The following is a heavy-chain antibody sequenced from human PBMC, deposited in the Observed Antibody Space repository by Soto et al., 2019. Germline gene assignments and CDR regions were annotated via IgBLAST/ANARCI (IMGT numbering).Heavy chain of an antibody. CDR1: GGSFSGYY. CDR2: INHSGST. CDR3: ARERGYSYGILYYYYGMDV. V-gene: IGHV4-34*01. D-gene: IGHD5-18*01. Sequence: SETLSLTCAVYGGSFSGYYWSWIRQPPGKGLEWIGEINHSGSTNYNPSLKSRVTISVDTSKNQFSLKLSSVTAADTAVYYRARERGYSYGILYYYYGMDVWGQGTTVTVSS. J-gene: IGHJ6*02.